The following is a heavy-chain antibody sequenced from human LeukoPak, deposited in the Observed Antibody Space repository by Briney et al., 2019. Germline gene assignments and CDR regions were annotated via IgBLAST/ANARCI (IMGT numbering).Heavy chain of an antibody. V-gene: IGHV3-21*01. Sequence: GGSLRLSCAASGFTFSSYSMNWVRQAPGKGLEWVSSISSSSSYIYYADSVKGRFTISRDNAKNSLYLQMNSLRAEDTAVYYCARESYGDYVFDYWGRGTLVTVSS. CDR2: ISSSSSYI. D-gene: IGHD4-17*01. J-gene: IGHJ4*02. CDR3: ARESYGDYVFDY. CDR1: GFTFSSYS.